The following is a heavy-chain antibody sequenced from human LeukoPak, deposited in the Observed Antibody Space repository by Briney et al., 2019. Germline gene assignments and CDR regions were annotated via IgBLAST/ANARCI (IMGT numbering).Heavy chain of an antibody. J-gene: IGHJ5*02. CDR1: GYSISSGYY. V-gene: IGHV4-38-2*02. CDR2: IYHSGST. Sequence: PSETLSLTCTVSGYSISSGYYWGWIRQPPGKGLEWIGSIYHSGSTYYNPSLKSRVTISVDTSKNQFSLKLSSVTAADTAVYYCARGRRYYDFWSGYPNWFDPWGQGTLVTVSS. CDR3: ARGRRYYDFWSGYPNWFDP. D-gene: IGHD3-3*01.